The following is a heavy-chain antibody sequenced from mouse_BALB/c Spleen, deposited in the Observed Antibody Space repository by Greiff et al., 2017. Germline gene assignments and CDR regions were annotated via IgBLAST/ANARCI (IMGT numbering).Heavy chain of an antibody. D-gene: IGHD2-10*01. Sequence: EVQRVESGPGLVKPSQSLSLTCTVTGYSITSDYAWNWIRQFPGNKLEWMGYISYSGSTSYNPSLKSRISITRDTSKNQFFLQLNSVATEDTATYYCAAPAYYGNYGWTGFAYWGQGTLVTVSA. J-gene: IGHJ3*01. V-gene: IGHV3-2*02. CDR3: AAPAYYGNYGWTGFAY. CDR2: ISYSGST. CDR1: GYSITSDYA.